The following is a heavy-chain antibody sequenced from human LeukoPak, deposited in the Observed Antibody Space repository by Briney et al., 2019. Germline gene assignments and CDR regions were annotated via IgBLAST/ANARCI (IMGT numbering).Heavy chain of an antibody. D-gene: IGHD3-10*01. CDR3: ASPLWFGELSPLGY. Sequence: SVKVSCKASGGTFSSYAISWVRQAPGQGLEWMGRIIPILGIANYAQKFQGRVTITADKSTSTAYMELSSLRSEDTAVYYCASPLWFGELSPLGYWGQGTLVTVSS. J-gene: IGHJ4*02. CDR1: GGTFSSYA. V-gene: IGHV1-69*04. CDR2: IIPILGIA.